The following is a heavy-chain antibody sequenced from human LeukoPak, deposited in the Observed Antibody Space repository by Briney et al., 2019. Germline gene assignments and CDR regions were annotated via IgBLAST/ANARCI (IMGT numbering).Heavy chain of an antibody. Sequence: GGPLRLSCAASGFTFSSYSMNWVRQAPGKGLEWVSSISSSSSYIYYADSVKGRFTISRDNAKNSLYLQMNSLRAEDTAVYYCARDFVEVYALYYFDYWGQGTLVTVSS. CDR1: GFTFSSYS. CDR2: ISSSSSYI. D-gene: IGHD2-8*01. V-gene: IGHV3-21*01. CDR3: ARDFVEVYALYYFDY. J-gene: IGHJ4*02.